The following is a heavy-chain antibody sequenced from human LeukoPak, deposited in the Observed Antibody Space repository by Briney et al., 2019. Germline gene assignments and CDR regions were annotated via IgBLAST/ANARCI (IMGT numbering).Heavy chain of an antibody. CDR1: GYTFTGYY. CDR2: INPNSGGT. J-gene: IGHJ5*02. Sequence: ASVKVSCKASGYTFTGYYMHWVRQAPGQGLEWMGWINPNSGGTNYAQKFQGRVTMTRDTSISTAYMELSRLRSDDTAVYYCARDSAAAHHGNWFDPWGQGTLVTVSS. CDR3: ARDSAAAHHGNWFDP. V-gene: IGHV1-2*02. D-gene: IGHD6-13*01.